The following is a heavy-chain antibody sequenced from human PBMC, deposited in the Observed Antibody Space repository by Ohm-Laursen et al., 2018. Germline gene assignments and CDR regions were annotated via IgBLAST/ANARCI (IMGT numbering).Heavy chain of an antibody. CDR2: IGTRGVNT. CDR3: ARTMALDS. D-gene: IGHD4/OR15-4a*01. V-gene: IGHV3-23*01. Sequence: SLGLSCAASGFTFNKFAMNWVRQAPGKGLDWVSTIGTRGVNTYYADSVKGRFTISRDNSKNTLYLQMNSLRAEDTAVYYCARTMALDSWGQGALVTVSS. CDR1: GFTFNKFA. J-gene: IGHJ4*02.